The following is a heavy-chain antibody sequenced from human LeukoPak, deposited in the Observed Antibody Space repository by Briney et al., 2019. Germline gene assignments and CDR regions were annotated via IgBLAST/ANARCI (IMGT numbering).Heavy chain of an antibody. CDR1: GFTFRNYG. J-gene: IGHJ6*02. Sequence: GGSLRLSCAASGFTFRNYGMNWVRQAPGKGLEWVTIIWYDGSNKYYADSVKGRFTISRDNSKNTLYLQMNSLRAEDTAVYYCAKDGDYGMDVWGQGTTVTVSS. V-gene: IGHV3-30*02. D-gene: IGHD4-17*01. CDR2: IWYDGSNK. CDR3: AKDGDYGMDV.